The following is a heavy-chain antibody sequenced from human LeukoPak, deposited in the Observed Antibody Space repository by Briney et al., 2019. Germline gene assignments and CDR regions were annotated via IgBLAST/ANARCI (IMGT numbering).Heavy chain of an antibody. CDR3: ARGEDIWSGYHIFDY. CDR2: IYYSGST. D-gene: IGHD3-3*01. V-gene: IGHV4-39*07. CDR1: GGSISSSSYY. Sequence: SETLSLTCTVSGGSISSSSYYWGWIRQPPGKGLEWIGSIYYSGSTYHNPSLKSRVTISVDTSKNQFSLKLSSVTAADTAVYYCARGEDIWSGYHIFDYWGQGTLVTVSS. J-gene: IGHJ4*02.